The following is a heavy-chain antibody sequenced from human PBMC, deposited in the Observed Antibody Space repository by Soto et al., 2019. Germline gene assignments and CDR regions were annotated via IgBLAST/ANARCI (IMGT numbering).Heavy chain of an antibody. V-gene: IGHV3-23*01. CDR3: AKAKKSCYDSS. D-gene: IGHD3-22*01. J-gene: IGHJ4*02. CDR2: ISGRSDRI. Sequence: EVQLLESGGGLVQPGWSLRLSCAASGFSFSNYAMSWVRQAPGRGLEWVSAISGRSDRIVYTVSVRDRFTISRDNPKNPMYLQMNSLKAADTAVYYCAKAKKSCYDSSGGEGALVTVSS. CDR1: GFSFSNYA.